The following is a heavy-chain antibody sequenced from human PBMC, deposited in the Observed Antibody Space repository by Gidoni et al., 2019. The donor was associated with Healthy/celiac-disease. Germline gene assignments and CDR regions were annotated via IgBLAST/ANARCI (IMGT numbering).Heavy chain of an antibody. D-gene: IGHD6-19*01. V-gene: IGHV3-23*01. CDR1: GFPFSSYA. CDR3: AKVPSRSGWYEAFDI. J-gene: IGHJ3*02. Sequence: EVQLLESGGGLVQPGGSLRLSCAASGFPFSSYAMRWVRQAPGKGLEWVSAISGSGVSTYYADSVKGRFTISRDNSKNTLYLQMNSLRAEDTAVYYCAKVPSRSGWYEAFDIWGQGTMVTVSS. CDR2: ISGSGVST.